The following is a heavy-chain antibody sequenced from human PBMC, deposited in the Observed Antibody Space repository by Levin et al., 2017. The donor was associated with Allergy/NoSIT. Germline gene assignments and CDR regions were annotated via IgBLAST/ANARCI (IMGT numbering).Heavy chain of an antibody. D-gene: IGHD6-19*01. V-gene: IGHV3-48*02. Sequence: GGSLRLSCAASGFSFNTYSMNWVRQAPGKGLEWVSYISSSSSTIYYVDSVKSRFTISRDNAKNSLSLQMNSLRDDDTAIYYCARAPSTGWYDDAFDLWGQGTVVTVSS. CDR3: ARAPSTGWYDDAFDL. CDR2: ISSSSSTI. CDR1: GFSFNTYS. J-gene: IGHJ3*01.